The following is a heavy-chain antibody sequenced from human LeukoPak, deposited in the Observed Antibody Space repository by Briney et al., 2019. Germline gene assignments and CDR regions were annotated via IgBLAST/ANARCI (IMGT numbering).Heavy chain of an antibody. D-gene: IGHD1-26*01. J-gene: IGHJ6*03. Sequence: GGSLRLSCAASGFTFSSYGMHWVRQAPGKGLEWVAVIWYDGSNKYYADSVKGRFTISRDNSKNTLYLQMNSLRAEDTAVYYCAKSSATHYYYYYMDVWGKGTTVTASS. CDR2: IWYDGSNK. V-gene: IGHV3-33*06. CDR3: AKSSATHYYYYYMDV. CDR1: GFTFSSYG.